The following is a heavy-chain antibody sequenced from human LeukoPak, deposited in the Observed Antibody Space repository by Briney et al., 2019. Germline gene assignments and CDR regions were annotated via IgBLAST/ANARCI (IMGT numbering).Heavy chain of an antibody. CDR3: ARDAYYYDSSGYYLPAGADY. D-gene: IGHD3-22*01. CDR1: GFTFSSYS. V-gene: IGHV3-48*01. CDR2: ISSGSRTI. J-gene: IGHJ4*02. Sequence: GGSLRLSCAASGFTFSSYSMNWVRQAPGKGLEWVSYISSGSRTIYYAGSVKGRLTISRDNAKNSLYLQMNSLRAEDTAVYYCARDAYYYDSSGYYLPAGADYWGQGTLVTVSS.